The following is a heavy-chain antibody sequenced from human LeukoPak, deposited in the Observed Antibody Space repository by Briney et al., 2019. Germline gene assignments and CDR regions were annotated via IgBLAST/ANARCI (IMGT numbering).Heavy chain of an antibody. Sequence: GGSLRLSCAASGFTFSGYSMNWVRQAPGKGLEWVSYISSSSSTIYYADSMKGRFTISRDNAKNSLYLQLNSLRAEDTAVYYCARDKTTLRGLSDAFDIWGQGTMVTVSS. CDR3: ARDKTTLRGLSDAFDI. CDR2: ISSSSSTI. V-gene: IGHV3-48*04. CDR1: GFTFSGYS. J-gene: IGHJ3*02. D-gene: IGHD1-14*01.